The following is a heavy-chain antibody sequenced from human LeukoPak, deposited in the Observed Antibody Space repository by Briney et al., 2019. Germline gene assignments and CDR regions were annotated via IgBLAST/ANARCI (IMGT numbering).Heavy chain of an antibody. V-gene: IGHV1-69*04. CDR2: IIPILGIA. Sequence: SVKVSCTASGGTFSSYAISWVRQAPGQGLEWMGGIIPILGIANYAQKFQGRVTITADKSTSTAYMELSSLRSEDTAVYYCARGKAVATDYWGQGTLVTVSS. J-gene: IGHJ4*02. D-gene: IGHD6-19*01. CDR1: GGTFSSYA. CDR3: ARGKAVATDY.